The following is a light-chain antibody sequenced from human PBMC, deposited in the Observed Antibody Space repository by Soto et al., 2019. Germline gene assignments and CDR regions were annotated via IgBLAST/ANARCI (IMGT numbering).Light chain of an antibody. J-gene: IGKJ4*01. CDR3: QQGYSSPVT. Sequence: DIHMTQSPSSVSESVGYRFSITCRARQDIGDWLAWYQQQPGQAPKLLVYAASSLQSGVPSRFRGSGSGTDFTLTISSLQPEDFATYYCQQGYSSPVTFGGGTKVDIK. V-gene: IGKV1-12*01. CDR1: QDIGDW. CDR2: AAS.